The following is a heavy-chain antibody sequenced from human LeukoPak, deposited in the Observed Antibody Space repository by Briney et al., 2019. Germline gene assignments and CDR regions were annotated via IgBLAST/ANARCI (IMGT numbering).Heavy chain of an antibody. CDR1: GGTFSSYV. CDR3: ARASYSSNYYYHYMDV. D-gene: IGHD3-10*01. Sequence: SVKVSCKASGGTFSSYVTSWVRQAPGQGLEWMGGIIPVFGTANYAQKFQGRVTITADKSTSTAYMELNSLRSEDTAVYYCARASYSSNYYYHYMDVWGKGTTVTVSS. CDR2: IIPVFGTA. V-gene: IGHV1-69*06. J-gene: IGHJ6*03.